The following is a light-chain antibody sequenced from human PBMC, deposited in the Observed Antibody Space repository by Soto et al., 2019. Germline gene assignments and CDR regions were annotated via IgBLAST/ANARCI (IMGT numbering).Light chain of an antibody. V-gene: IGKV1-5*03. Sequence: DIQMTQSPATLSASVGDRVTITCRASQSISPYLAWYQQKAGKAPKLLIYKASTLESGVPSRFSGSGSGTEFTLTISSLQPDDFATYYCQQYNGYSRTFGQGTKVEVK. CDR1: QSISPY. CDR3: QQYNGYSRT. J-gene: IGKJ1*01. CDR2: KAS.